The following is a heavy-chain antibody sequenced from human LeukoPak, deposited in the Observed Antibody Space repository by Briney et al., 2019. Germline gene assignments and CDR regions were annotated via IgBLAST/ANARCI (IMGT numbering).Heavy chain of an antibody. D-gene: IGHD3-22*01. CDR1: GITLSNYG. CDR3: AKRGVVIRVILVGFHKEAYYFDS. J-gene: IGHJ4*02. Sequence: GGSLRLSCAVSGITLSNYGMSWVRQAPGKGPEWVAGISGSGGSAYYADAVKGRFTISRDNPKNTLYLQMNSLRVEDTAVYFCAKRGVVIRVILVGFHKEAYYFDSWGQGALVAVSS. V-gene: IGHV3-23*01. CDR2: ISGSGGSA.